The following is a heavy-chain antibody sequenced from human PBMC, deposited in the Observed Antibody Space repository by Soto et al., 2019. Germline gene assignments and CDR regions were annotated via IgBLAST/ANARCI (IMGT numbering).Heavy chain of an antibody. CDR1: GFSLSTSGVG. D-gene: IGHD3-3*01. CDR3: AHRAFYRLDLITIFGVVHDAFDI. CDR2: IYWNDDK. Sequence: QITLKESGPTLVKPTQTLTLTCTFSGFSLSTSGVGVGWIRQPPGKALEWLALIYWNDDKRYSPSLKSRLTITKDTSKNQVVLTMTNMDPVDTATYYCAHRAFYRLDLITIFGVVHDAFDIWGQGTMVTVSS. J-gene: IGHJ3*02. V-gene: IGHV2-5*01.